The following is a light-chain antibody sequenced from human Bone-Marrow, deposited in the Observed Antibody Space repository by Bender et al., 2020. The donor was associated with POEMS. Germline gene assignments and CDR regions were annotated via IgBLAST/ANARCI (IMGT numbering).Light chain of an antibody. V-gene: IGLV2-14*03. CDR1: SSDVGGYDV. J-gene: IGLJ1*01. CDR2: NNN. CDR3: QSYDSSLSDYV. Sequence: QSALTQPASVSGSPGQSITISCTGTSSDVGGYDVVSWYQQHPGKAPKLLIYNNNDRPSGVPDRFSGSKSGASASLAITGLQAEDEADYYCQSYDSSLSDYVFGTGTEVSVL.